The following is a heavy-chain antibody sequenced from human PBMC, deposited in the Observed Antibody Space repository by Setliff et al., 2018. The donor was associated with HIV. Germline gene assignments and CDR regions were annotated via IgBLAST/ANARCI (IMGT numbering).Heavy chain of an antibody. CDR2: IYHTGTT. CDR1: GGSISSSGNY. J-gene: IGHJ6*02. V-gene: IGHV4-31*03. CDR3: ARDLSPYGSGDPYYYYGMGV. Sequence: SETLSLTCTVSGGSISSSGNYWTWIRQRPGRGLEWIGYIYHTGTTYYHPSLKSRVLISVDTSNNQFSLRLSSLTAADTAVYYCARDLSPYGSGDPYYYYGMGVWGQGTTVTVSS. D-gene: IGHD3-10*01.